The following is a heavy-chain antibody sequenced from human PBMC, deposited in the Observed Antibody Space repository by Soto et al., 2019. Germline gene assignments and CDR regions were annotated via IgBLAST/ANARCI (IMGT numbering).Heavy chain of an antibody. D-gene: IGHD6-19*01. J-gene: IGHJ4*02. CDR1: GFTFSSYG. CDR3: AKDIFPSIAVAGMAIDY. Sequence: GGSLRLSCAASGFTFSSYGMHWVRQAPGKGLEWVAVISYDGSNKYYADSVKGRFTISRDNSKNTLYLQMNSLRAEDTAVYYCAKDIFPSIAVAGMAIDYWGQGTLVTVSS. V-gene: IGHV3-30*18. CDR2: ISYDGSNK.